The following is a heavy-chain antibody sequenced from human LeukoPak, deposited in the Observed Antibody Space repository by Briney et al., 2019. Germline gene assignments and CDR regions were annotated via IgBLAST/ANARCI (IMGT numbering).Heavy chain of an antibody. D-gene: IGHD3-10*01. CDR1: GYTFTGYY. Sequence: ASVKVSCKASGYTFTGYYMHWVRQAPGQGLEWMGWINPNSGGTNYAQKFQGRVTMTRDTSISTAYMELNRLRADDTAVYYCARDRDYGSGIFDYWGQGTLVTVSS. J-gene: IGHJ4*02. CDR2: INPNSGGT. CDR3: ARDRDYGSGIFDY. V-gene: IGHV1-2*02.